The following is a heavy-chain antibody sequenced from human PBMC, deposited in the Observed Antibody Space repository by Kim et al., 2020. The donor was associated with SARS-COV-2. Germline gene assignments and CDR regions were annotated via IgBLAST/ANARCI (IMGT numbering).Heavy chain of an antibody. CDR1: GYTFTSYD. D-gene: IGHD3-10*01. CDR2: MNPNSGNT. J-gene: IGHJ4*02. Sequence: ASMKVSCKASGYTFTSYDINWVRQATGQGLEWMGWMNPNSGNTGYAQKFQGTVTMTRNTSISTAYMELSSLRSEDTAVYYCARGSAGYYGSGRWGQGTLVTVSS. CDR3: ARGSAGYYGSGR. V-gene: IGHV1-8*01.